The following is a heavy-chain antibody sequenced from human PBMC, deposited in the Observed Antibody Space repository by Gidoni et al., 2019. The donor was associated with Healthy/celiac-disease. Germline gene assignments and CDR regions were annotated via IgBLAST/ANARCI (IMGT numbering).Heavy chain of an antibody. CDR1: GFTFSSYS. Sequence: EVQLVESGGGLVQPGGSLRLSCAASGFTFSSYSMNWVRQAPGKGLECVSYISSSSSTIYYADSVKGRFTISRDNANNSLYLQMNSLRDEDTAVYYCARDSDQPLPEFDYWGQGTLVTVSS. V-gene: IGHV3-48*02. J-gene: IGHJ4*02. CDR3: ARDSDQPLPEFDY. CDR2: ISSSSSTI. D-gene: IGHD2-2*01.